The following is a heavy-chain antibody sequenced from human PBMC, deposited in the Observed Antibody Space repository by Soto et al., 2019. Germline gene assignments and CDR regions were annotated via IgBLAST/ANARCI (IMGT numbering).Heavy chain of an antibody. CDR2: ISGSGGST. CDR3: AKASGTYYPYFDY. V-gene: IGHV3-23*01. D-gene: IGHD1-26*01. J-gene: IGHJ4*02. CDR1: EFTFSSYA. Sequence: EVKLLESGGGLVQPGGSLRLSCAASEFTFSSYAMNWVRQAPGKGLKWVSAISGSGGSTYYADSVKGRFTISRDNSKNTLYLQMNSLRAEDTAVYNCAKASGTYYPYFDYWGQGTLVTVSS.